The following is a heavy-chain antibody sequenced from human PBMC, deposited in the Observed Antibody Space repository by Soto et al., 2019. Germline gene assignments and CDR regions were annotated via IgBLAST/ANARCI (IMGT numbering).Heavy chain of an antibody. D-gene: IGHD2-21*02. CDR3: VRGDKGGFDL. V-gene: IGHV3-74*01. Sequence: EVQLVESEGGLVQRGGSLRLSCEASGCTFNYYWMHWVRQAPGQGLVWVSHIHSDGSTTTYADSVKGRFTISRDNAKNTLYLQMNSLRAEDTAVYYCVRGDKGGFDLWGQGTTVTVSS. CDR1: GCTFNYYW. CDR2: IHSDGSTT. J-gene: IGHJ3*01.